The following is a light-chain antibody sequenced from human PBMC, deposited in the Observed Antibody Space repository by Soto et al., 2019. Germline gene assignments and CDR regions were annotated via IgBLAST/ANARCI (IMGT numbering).Light chain of an antibody. CDR2: DVY. CDR1: SSDVGRYTY. J-gene: IGLJ1*01. CDR3: TSYTSTSTPYV. V-gene: IGLV2-14*01. Sequence: QSVLTQPASVSGSPGQSITISCAGTSSDVGRYTYVSWYQQHPGKAPKLIIYDVYNRPSGVSTRFSGSKSGNTASLTISGLQAEDEADDYCTSYTSTSTPYVFGGGTKVTVL.